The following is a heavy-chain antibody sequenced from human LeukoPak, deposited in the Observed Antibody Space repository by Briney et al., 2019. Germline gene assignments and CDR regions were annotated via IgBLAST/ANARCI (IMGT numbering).Heavy chain of an antibody. V-gene: IGHV3-30-3*01. CDR1: GFTFSSYA. D-gene: IGHD2-15*01. J-gene: IGHJ4*02. Sequence: PGGSLRLSCAASGFTFSSYAMHWVRQAPGKGLEWVAVISYDGSNKYYADSVKGRFTISRDNSKNTLYLQMNSLRAEDTAVYYCARGAATHEHYFDYWSQGTLVTVSP. CDR3: ARGAATHEHYFDY. CDR2: ISYDGSNK.